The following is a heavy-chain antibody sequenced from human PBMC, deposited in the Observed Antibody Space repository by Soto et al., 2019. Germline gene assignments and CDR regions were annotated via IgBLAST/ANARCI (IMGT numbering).Heavy chain of an antibody. V-gene: IGHV1-69*01. Sequence: VQSGPEVKKPGSSVKVSCKDSGGLFSSFAISWVRQAPGQGLEWLGGIIPVFGTTNYAEKFQDRLTITADEATNTAYRELSGLRSGDTAIYYCARGGGPYVWFNEFWGQGTLDTVSS. D-gene: IGHD3-16*01. J-gene: IGHJ4*02. CDR2: IIPVFGTT. CDR3: ARGGGPYVWFNEF. CDR1: GGLFSSFA.